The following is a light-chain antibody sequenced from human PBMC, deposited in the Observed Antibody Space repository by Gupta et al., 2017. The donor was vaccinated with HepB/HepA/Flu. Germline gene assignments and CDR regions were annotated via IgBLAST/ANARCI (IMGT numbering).Light chain of an antibody. J-gene: IGLJ2*01. CDR2: DVS. V-gene: IGLV2-14*01. Sequence: QSALTQPASVSGSPGQSITVSCTGSSGDVGGYDSVSWYRQHPGKAPQLLIYDVSNRPSGISNRFSGSKSGNTASLTISGLQAEDEADDYCSSFTSTGILVVFGGGTKLTVL. CDR1: SGDVGGYDS. CDR3: SSFTSTGILVV.